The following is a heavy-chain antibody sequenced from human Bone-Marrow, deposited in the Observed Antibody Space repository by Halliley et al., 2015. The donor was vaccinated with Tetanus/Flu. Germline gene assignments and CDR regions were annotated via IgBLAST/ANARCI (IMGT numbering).Heavy chain of an antibody. CDR1: GGSVSSGSHY. J-gene: IGHJ4*02. Sequence: TLSLTCTVSGGSVSSGSHYWSWMRQPPGKGLEWIGNIYYSGSTNYEPSLKSRVTISLGTSKNQFSLKLNSLTAADTAVYFCARVNLGGADQIDYWGQGTLVTVSS. D-gene: IGHD3-16*01. CDR2: IYYSGST. V-gene: IGHV4-61*01. CDR3: ARVNLGGADQIDY.